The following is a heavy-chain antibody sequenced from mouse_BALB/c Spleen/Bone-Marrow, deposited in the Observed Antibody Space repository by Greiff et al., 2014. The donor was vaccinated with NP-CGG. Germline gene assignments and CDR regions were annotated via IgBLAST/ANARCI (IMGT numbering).Heavy chain of an antibody. D-gene: IGHD1-1*01. CDR1: GFNIKDTY. J-gene: IGHJ2*01. CDR2: IGPANGNT. V-gene: IGHV14-3*02. Sequence: VQLQQSGAALVKPGASVKLSCTASGFNIKDTYMHWVEQRPEQGLEWIGRIGPANGNTKYDPKFQGKATITADTSSNTAYLQLSSLTSEDTAVYYCANYYYGSHFDYWGQGTTLTVSS. CDR3: ANYYYGSHFDY.